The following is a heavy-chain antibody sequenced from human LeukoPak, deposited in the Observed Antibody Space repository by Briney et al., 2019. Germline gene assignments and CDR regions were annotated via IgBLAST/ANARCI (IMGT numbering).Heavy chain of an antibody. D-gene: IGHD1-26*01. CDR2: IYTSGIT. J-gene: IGHJ4*02. Sequence: GGSLRLSCAVSGFTVSSNFMSWVRQPPGKGPEWVSVIYTSGITYYADSVRGRFTISRDNSKNTLYLQMDSLTAEDTAVYYCAREDAGGTYSFDYWGQGTLVTVSS. CDR3: AREDAGGTYSFDY. V-gene: IGHV3-66*01. CDR1: GFTVSSNF.